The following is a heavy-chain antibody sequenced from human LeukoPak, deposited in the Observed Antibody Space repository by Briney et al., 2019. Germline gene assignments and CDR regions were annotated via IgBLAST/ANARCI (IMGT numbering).Heavy chain of an antibody. Sequence: SETLSLTCTVSGGSISSGGYCWSWIRQHPGKGLEWLGVIHYSGITYYNLSLKSRVTISVDTSKNQFSLKLSSVTAADTAVYYCARGGYSSVEFDPWGQGTPVTVSS. CDR3: ARGGYSSVEFDP. V-gene: IGHV4-31*03. CDR1: GGSISSGGYC. J-gene: IGHJ5*02. CDR2: IHYSGIT. D-gene: IGHD6-19*01.